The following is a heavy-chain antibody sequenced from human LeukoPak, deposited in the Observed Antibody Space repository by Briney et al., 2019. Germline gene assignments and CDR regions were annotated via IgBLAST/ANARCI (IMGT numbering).Heavy chain of an antibody. CDR1: GGSISSYY. V-gene: IGHV4-59*01. CDR2: IYYSGST. D-gene: IGHD5-24*01. J-gene: IGHJ5*02. Sequence: ASETLSLTCTVSGGSISSYYWSWIRQPPGKGLEWIGYIYYSGSTNYNLSLKSRVTISVDTSKNQFSLKLSSVTAADTAVYYCARESGDGYNTAWGQGTLVTVSS. CDR3: ARESGDGYNTA.